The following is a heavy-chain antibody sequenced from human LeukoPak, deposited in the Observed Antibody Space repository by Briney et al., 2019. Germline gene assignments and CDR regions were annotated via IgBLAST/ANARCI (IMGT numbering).Heavy chain of an antibody. J-gene: IGHJ4*02. Sequence: ASVKVSCTASGYTFTGYYMHWVRQAPGQGLEWMGWINPNSGGTNYAQKFQGRVTMTRDTSISTAYMELSRLRSDDTAVYYCARALRYYSDSSGYAFDYWGQGTLVTVSS. V-gene: IGHV1-2*02. D-gene: IGHD3-22*01. CDR2: INPNSGGT. CDR1: GYTFTGYY. CDR3: ARALRYYSDSSGYAFDY.